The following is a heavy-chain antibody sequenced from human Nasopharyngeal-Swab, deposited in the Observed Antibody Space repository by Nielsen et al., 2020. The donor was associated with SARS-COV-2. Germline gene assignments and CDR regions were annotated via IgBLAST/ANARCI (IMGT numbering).Heavy chain of an antibody. Sequence: GESLKISYAASGFTFSDYYMSWIRQAPGKGLEWVSYISSSGSTIYYADSVKGRFTISRDNAKNSLYLQMNSLRAEDTAVYYCASEVGATTYDYWGQGTLVTVSS. CDR2: ISSSGSTI. D-gene: IGHD1-26*01. CDR1: GFTFSDYY. J-gene: IGHJ4*02. V-gene: IGHV3-11*04. CDR3: ASEVGATTYDY.